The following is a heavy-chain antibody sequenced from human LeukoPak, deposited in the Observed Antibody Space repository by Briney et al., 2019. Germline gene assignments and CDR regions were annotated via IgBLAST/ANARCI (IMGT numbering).Heavy chain of an antibody. J-gene: IGHJ4*02. V-gene: IGHV6-1*01. Sequence: QTPSLTCAMSGDSVSSNSAAWNWIRQSPSRGLEWLGRTYYRSKWYKEYAVSVKSRITINADTSKNQFSLQLNSVTPEDTAVYYCARDGGSGTYYFDYWGQGTLVTVSS. CDR3: ARDGGSGTYYFDY. CDR2: TYYRSKWYK. D-gene: IGHD3-10*01. CDR1: GDSVSSNSAA.